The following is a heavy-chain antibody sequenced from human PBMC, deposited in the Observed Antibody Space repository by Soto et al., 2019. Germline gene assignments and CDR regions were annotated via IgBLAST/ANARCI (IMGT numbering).Heavy chain of an antibody. V-gene: IGHV3-23*01. Sequence: GGSLRLSCAASGFTFSSYAMSWVRQAPGKGLEWVSAISGSGGSTYYADSVKGRFTISRDNSKNTLYLQMNSLRAEDTAVYYCAKARRDSSGYYRDAFDIWGQGTMVTVSS. CDR1: GFTFSSYA. D-gene: IGHD3-22*01. CDR3: AKARRDSSGYYRDAFDI. J-gene: IGHJ3*02. CDR2: ISGSGGST.